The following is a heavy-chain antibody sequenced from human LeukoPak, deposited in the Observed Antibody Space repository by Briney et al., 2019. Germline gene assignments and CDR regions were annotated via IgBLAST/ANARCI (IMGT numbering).Heavy chain of an antibody. CDR3: AKGITRDSYYLDY. CDR1: GFTFSSDG. D-gene: IGHD1-20*01. J-gene: IGHJ4*02. CDR2: VSNNGIDK. V-gene: IGHV3-30*02. Sequence: GGSLRLSCAASGFTFSSDGIHWVRQAPGKGLEWVAFVSNNGIDKHYGDSVQGRFSSSRDNSKNNLYLEMKSLRVEDTAMYYCAKGITRDSYYLDYWGQGTLVTVSS.